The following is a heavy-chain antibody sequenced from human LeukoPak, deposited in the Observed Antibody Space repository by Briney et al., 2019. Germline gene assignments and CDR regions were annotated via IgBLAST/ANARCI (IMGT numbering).Heavy chain of an antibody. J-gene: IGHJ2*01. Sequence: SETLSLTCTVSGYSISSGYYWGWIRQPPGKGLEWIGSIYHSGSTYYNPSLKSRVTISVDTSKNQFSLKLSSVTAADTAVYYCATSLWFGELKDWYFDLWGRGTLVTVSS. CDR1: GYSISSGYY. CDR2: IYHSGST. V-gene: IGHV4-38-2*02. D-gene: IGHD3-10*01. CDR3: ATSLWFGELKDWYFDL.